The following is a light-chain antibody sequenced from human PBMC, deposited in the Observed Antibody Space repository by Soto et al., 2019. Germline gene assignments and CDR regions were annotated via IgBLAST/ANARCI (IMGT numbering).Light chain of an antibody. V-gene: IGKV3-15*01. CDR2: AAS. CDR1: QSVGYT. CDR3: QQYNTWPPRFN. Sequence: RVLTQSPATLSVSPGERATLSCRASQSVGYTLAWYQQKPGQSPRLRIYAASTRATGVPARFSGRGSGTEFTLSIRSLKSEDFAVYYCQQYNTWPPRFNFGTGTKVDLK. J-gene: IGKJ3*01.